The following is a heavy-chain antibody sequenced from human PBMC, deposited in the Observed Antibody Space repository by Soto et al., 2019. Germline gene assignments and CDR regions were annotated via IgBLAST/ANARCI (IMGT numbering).Heavy chain of an antibody. J-gene: IGHJ5*02. CDR3: ARDPNHYGNYLYNCFDP. Sequence: QAEQVQSGVEVKKHRASVKVSCKASGYTFTSYGSSWVRQAAGQGLEWMGWISTYIGNTNYAQKLEGRVTMTTDKSTSTAYIELRSLRADDTAVYYCARDPNHYGNYLYNCFDPWGQGTLVTVSS. CDR1: GYTFTSYG. CDR2: ISTYIGNT. V-gene: IGHV1-18*01. D-gene: IGHD4-17*01.